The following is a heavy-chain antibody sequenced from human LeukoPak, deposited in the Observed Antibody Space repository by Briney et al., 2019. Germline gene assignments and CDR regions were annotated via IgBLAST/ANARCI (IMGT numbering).Heavy chain of an antibody. D-gene: IGHD4-17*01. CDR2: ISYDGSNK. V-gene: IGHV3-30*18. J-gene: IGHJ5*02. CDR3: AKDRVDYGDYPHWFDP. Sequence: PGRSLRLSCAASGFTFSSYGMHWVRQAPGKGLEWVAVISYDGSNKYYADSVKGRFTISRDNSKNTLYLQMNSLRAEDTAVYYCAKDRVDYGDYPHWFDPWGQGTLVTVSS. CDR1: GFTFSSYG.